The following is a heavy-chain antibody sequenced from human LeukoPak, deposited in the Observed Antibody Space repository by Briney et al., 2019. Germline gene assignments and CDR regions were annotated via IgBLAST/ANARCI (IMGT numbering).Heavy chain of an antibody. CDR1: GFTVSSNY. D-gene: IGHD4-17*01. CDR2: IYSGGST. J-gene: IGHJ4*02. Sequence: PGGSLRLSCAASGFTVSSNYMSWVRQAPGKGLEWVTVIYSGGSTYYADSVEGRFTISRDNSKNTLYLQMNSLRAEDTAVYYCARASGDYGHFDYWGQGTLVTVSS. V-gene: IGHV3-53*01. CDR3: ARASGDYGHFDY.